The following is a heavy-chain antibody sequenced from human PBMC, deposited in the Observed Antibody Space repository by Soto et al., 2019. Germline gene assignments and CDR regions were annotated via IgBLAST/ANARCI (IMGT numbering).Heavy chain of an antibody. Sequence: PGGSLRLSCVASALTFSTYAMNWVRQAPGKGLEWVSAISSNGGTTFYADSVKGRFTISRDNAKNSLYLQMNSLRAEDTAVYYCAITQLWYHSGRYFDLWGRGSLVSVAS. J-gene: IGHJ2*01. CDR1: ALTFSTYA. CDR3: AITQLWYHSGRYFDL. D-gene: IGHD5-18*01. CDR2: ISSNGGTT. V-gene: IGHV3-23*01.